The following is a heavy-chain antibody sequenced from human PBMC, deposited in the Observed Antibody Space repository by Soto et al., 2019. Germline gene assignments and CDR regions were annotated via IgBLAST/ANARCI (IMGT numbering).Heavy chain of an antibody. CDR1: GFTFSSYA. CDR2: ISGSGGST. D-gene: IGHD3-3*01. J-gene: IGHJ4*02. V-gene: IGHV3-23*01. Sequence: GSLRLSCAASGFTFSSYARSWVRQAPGKGLEWVSAISGSGGSTYYADSVKGRFTISRDNSKNTLYLQMNSLRAEDTAVYYCAKDTIFGVAASFDYWGQGTLVTVSS. CDR3: AKDTIFGVAASFDY.